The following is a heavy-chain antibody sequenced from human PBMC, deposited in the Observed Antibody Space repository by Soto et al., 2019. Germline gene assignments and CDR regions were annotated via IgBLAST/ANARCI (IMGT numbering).Heavy chain of an antibody. V-gene: IGHV3-23*01. CDR1: GFTFSSYA. Sequence: EVQLLESGGGLVQPGGSLRLSCAASGFTFSSYAMSWVRQAPGKGLEWVSGISGSGDSTYYADSVKGRFTISRDNSKNTLYPQMTSPRAEDTAVYYWAKGVPGIAVAGTGYFQHWGQGTLVNVSS. CDR3: AKGVPGIAVAGTGYFQH. CDR2: ISGSGDST. J-gene: IGHJ1*01. D-gene: IGHD6-19*01.